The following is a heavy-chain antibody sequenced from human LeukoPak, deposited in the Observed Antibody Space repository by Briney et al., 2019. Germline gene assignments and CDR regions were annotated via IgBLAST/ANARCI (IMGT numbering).Heavy chain of an antibody. D-gene: IGHD3-9*01. CDR3: AKERHDYFENWFDP. CDR1: GFTFSSYV. V-gene: IGHV3-33*06. J-gene: IGHJ5*02. CDR2: IWYDGSNK. Sequence: GGSLRLSCAASGFTFSSYVMHWVRQAPGKGLEWVSAIWYDGSNKYYAESVKGRFTISRDNSKNTLYLQMNSLRAEDTAVYYCAKERHDYFENWFDPWGQGTLVTVSS.